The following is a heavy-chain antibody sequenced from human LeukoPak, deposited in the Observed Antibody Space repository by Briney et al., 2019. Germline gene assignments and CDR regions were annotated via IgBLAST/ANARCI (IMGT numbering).Heavy chain of an antibody. CDR3: ARLIYDSSVYSFDY. CDR1: GGSINSGGYY. D-gene: IGHD3-22*01. CDR2: VYYTGST. V-gene: IGHV4-31*03. Sequence: SQTLSLTCTVSGGSINSGGYYWSWIRRLPGKGLEWIGYVYYTGSTYYNPSLKSRLTISVDTSKNQFSLRLSSVTAADTAVYYCARLIYDSSVYSFDYWGQGTLVTVSS. J-gene: IGHJ4*02.